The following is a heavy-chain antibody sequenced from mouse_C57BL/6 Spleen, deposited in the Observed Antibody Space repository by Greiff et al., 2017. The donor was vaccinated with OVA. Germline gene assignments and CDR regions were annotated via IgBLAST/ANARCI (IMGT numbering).Heavy chain of an antibody. J-gene: IGHJ2*01. CDR1: GYAFSSSW. CDR3: AINWDFDY. D-gene: IGHD4-1*01. CDR2: IYPGDGDT. Sequence: QVQLQQSGPELVQPGASVKISCKASGYAFSSSWMNWVKQRPGKGLEWIGRIYPGDGDTNYNGKFKGKATLTADKSSSTAYMQLSSLTSEDSAVYFCAINWDFDYWGQGTTLTVSS. V-gene: IGHV1-82*01.